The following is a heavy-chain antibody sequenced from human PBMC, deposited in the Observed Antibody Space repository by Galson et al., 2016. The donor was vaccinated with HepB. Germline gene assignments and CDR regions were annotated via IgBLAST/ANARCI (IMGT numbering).Heavy chain of an antibody. CDR1: GFTFNNYW. J-gene: IGHJ4*02. CDR3: ARARGSGSYYSIDY. Sequence: SLRLSCAASGFTFNNYWMTWVRQAPGKGLEWVANIKQDASEKYYVDSVKGRFTISRDNAKNSMYLQMNSLRADDTALYYCARARGSGSYYSIDYWGQGTLVTVSS. D-gene: IGHD1-26*01. V-gene: IGHV3-7*05. CDR2: IKQDASEK.